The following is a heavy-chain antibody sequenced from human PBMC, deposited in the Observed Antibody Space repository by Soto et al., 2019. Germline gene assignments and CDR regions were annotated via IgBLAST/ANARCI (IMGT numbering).Heavy chain of an antibody. D-gene: IGHD6-19*01. CDR2: ISYDGSNK. J-gene: IGHJ4*02. CDR1: GFTFSSYG. CDR3: APGLYSSGWYTFDY. V-gene: IGHV3-30*03. Sequence: GGSLRLSCAVSGFTFSSYGMHWVRQAPGKGLEWVAVISYDGSNKYYADSVKGRFTISRDNSKNTLFLQMNSLRAEDTAVYYCAPGLYSSGWYTFDYWGQGTLVTVSS.